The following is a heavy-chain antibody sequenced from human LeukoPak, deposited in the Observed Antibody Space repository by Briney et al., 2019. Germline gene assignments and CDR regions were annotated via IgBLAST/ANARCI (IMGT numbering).Heavy chain of an antibody. J-gene: IGHJ4*02. V-gene: IGHV3-30*18. CDR3: VKDLGDSSGYYQD. CDR2: ISCDGINK. D-gene: IGHD3-22*01. Sequence: GGSLRFSCAASGFTFSSYSMNWVRQAPGKGLESVAIISCDGINKYYADSVKGRFTISRDNSNNTLYLQMISLRPEDTAVYYCVKDLGDSSGYYQDWGQGTLVTVSS. CDR1: GFTFSSYS.